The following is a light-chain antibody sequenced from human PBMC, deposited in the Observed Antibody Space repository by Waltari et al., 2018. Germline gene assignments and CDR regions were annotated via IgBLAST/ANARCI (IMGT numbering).Light chain of an antibody. V-gene: IGLV2-23*02. CDR2: EVT. CDR3: YSYANGRV. Sequence: QSAPTQPASVSESPGQSITISCTGTSSDIGCYDLVSWYQQPPGKTPKLMVYEVTQRPSGVSTRFSGSKSGNTASLTISGLQADDEADYYCYSYANGRVFGGGTKLTVL. J-gene: IGLJ3*02. CDR1: SSDIGCYDL.